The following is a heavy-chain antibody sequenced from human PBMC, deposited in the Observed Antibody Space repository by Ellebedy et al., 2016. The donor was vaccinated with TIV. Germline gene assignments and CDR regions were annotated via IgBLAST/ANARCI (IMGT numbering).Heavy chain of an antibody. D-gene: IGHD6-19*01. CDR2: ISYDGSHK. Sequence: PGGSLRLSCAASGFPFDSYVMNWVRQAPGKGLEWVALISYDGSHKYFADSVQGRFTISRDNSQNTLYLLMNSLRGDDTAVYYCAGFRGEAVAGNWFDPWGQGTLVTVSS. V-gene: IGHV3-30*04. CDR3: AGFRGEAVAGNWFDP. CDR1: GFPFDSYV. J-gene: IGHJ5*02.